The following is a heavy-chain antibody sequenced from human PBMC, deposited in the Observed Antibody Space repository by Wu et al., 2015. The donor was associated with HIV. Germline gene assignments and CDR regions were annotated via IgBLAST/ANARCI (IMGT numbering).Heavy chain of an antibody. V-gene: IGHV4-59*11. Sequence: QVQLQESGPGLVKPSETLSLTCTVSGGSISSHYWSWIRQPPGKGLEWIGYIYYSGSTNYNPSLKSRVTISVDTSKNQFSLKLSSVTAADTAVYYCARTYQLPQLGKPKCYYYYYMDVWGKGTTVTVSS. J-gene: IGHJ6*03. CDR3: ARTYQLPQLGKPKCYYYYYMDV. CDR1: GGSISSHY. D-gene: IGHD2-2*01. CDR2: IYYSGST.